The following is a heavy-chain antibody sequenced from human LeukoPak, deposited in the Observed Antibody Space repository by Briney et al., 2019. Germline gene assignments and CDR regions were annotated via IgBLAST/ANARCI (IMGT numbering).Heavy chain of an antibody. Sequence: GGSLRLSCAASGFTFSSYSMNRVRQAPGKGLEWVSSISSSSSYIYYADSVKGRFTISRDNAKNSLYLQMNSLRAEDTAVYYCARLHGSGIFQHWGQGTLVTVSS. V-gene: IGHV3-21*01. CDR3: ARLHGSGIFQH. D-gene: IGHD3-10*01. CDR2: ISSSSSYI. J-gene: IGHJ1*01. CDR1: GFTFSSYS.